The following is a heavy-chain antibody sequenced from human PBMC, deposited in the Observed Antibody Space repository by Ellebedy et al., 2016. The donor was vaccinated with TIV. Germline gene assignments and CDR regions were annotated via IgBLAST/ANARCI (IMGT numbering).Heavy chain of an antibody. D-gene: IGHD2-21*02. CDR3: ARDCLDRICDADYLFDQ. V-gene: IGHV3-74*01. J-gene: IGHJ4*02. CDR2: SSSDGSGT. CDR1: GFSLGSYW. Sequence: GESLKISCEVSGFSLGSYWMHWVRQVPGKRPEWVARSSSDGSGTAYADSVKGRFTISRDNPKNILSLQMNSLRAEDTAVYYCARDCLDRICDADYLFDQWGQGTLVTVSP.